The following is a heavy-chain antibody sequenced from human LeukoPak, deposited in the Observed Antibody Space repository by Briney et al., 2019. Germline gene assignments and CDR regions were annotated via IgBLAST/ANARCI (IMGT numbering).Heavy chain of an antibody. D-gene: IGHD3-10*01. Sequence: ASVKVSCKASGYTFTSYGISWVRQAPGQGLEWMGWISAYNGNTNYAQKLQGRVTMTTDTSTSTAYMELRSLRSDDTAVYYCASTSGDYYGSGSYLYWGQGTLVTVSS. J-gene: IGHJ4*02. CDR2: ISAYNGNT. CDR1: GYTFTSYG. V-gene: IGHV1-18*01. CDR3: ASTSGDYYGSGSYLY.